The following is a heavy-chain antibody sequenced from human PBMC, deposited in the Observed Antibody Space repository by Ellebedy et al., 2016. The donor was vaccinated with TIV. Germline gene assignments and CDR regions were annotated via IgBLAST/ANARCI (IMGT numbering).Heavy chain of an antibody. J-gene: IGHJ4*02. CDR2: ISYDGKNK. CDR3: ARGPSASAYLDS. CDR1: GFIFSSFA. Sequence: GGSLRLSCAASGFIFSSFAMFWVRQVPGKGLEWVAVISYDGKNKFYADSVKGRFSLSRDTSQNTVFLQMDSLTTEDTAVYYCARGPSASAYLDSWGQGALVIVSS. V-gene: IGHV3-30*04.